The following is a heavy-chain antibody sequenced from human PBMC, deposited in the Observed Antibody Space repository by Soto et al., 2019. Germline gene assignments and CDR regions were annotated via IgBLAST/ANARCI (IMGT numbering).Heavy chain of an antibody. CDR1: GGTFSSYA. CDR3: ARDSESTVTDYGDYAYFDY. V-gene: IGHV1-69*01. D-gene: IGHD4-17*01. J-gene: IGHJ4*02. Sequence: QVQLVQSGAEVKKPGSSVKVSCKASGGTFSSYAISWVRQAPGQGLEWMGGIIPIFGTANYAQKFQGRVTITADESTSTAYMELSSLRSEDTAVYYCARDSESTVTDYGDYAYFDYWGQGTLVTVSS. CDR2: IIPIFGTA.